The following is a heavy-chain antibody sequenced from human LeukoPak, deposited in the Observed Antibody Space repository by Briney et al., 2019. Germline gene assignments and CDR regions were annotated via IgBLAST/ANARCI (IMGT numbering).Heavy chain of an antibody. D-gene: IGHD6-13*01. CDR2: IKQDGSEK. J-gene: IGHJ3*02. V-gene: IGHV3-7*01. CDR3: ARDSYSSSWYSRAFDI. CDR1: GFTFSSYW. Sequence: GGSLRLSCAASGFTFSSYWMSWVRQAPGKGLESVANIKQDGSEKYYVDSVKGRFTISRDNAKNSLYLQMNSLRAEDTAVYYCARDSYSSSWYSRAFDIWGQGTMVTVSS.